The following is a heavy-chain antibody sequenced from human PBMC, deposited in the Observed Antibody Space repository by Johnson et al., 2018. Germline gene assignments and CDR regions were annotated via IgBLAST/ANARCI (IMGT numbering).Heavy chain of an antibody. J-gene: IGHJ3*02. CDR1: GYSFTSYW. Sequence: VQLVQSGAEVKKPGESLKISCKGSGYSFTSYWIGWVRQMPGKGLEWMGIIYPGDSDTRYSPSFQGPVTISADKSIRTAYLQWSSLKASDTAMYYCARHLSYSSSWYDAFDIWGQGTMVTGSS. CDR3: ARHLSYSSSWYDAFDI. CDR2: IYPGDSDT. V-gene: IGHV5-51*01. D-gene: IGHD6-13*01.